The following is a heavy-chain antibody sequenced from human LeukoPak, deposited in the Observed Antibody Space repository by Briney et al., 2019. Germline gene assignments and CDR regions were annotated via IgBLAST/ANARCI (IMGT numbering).Heavy chain of an antibody. CDR2: IIPIFGTA. V-gene: IGHV1-69*05. J-gene: IGHJ5*02. Sequence: SVKVSCKASGGTFSSYAISWVRQAPGQGLEWMGGIIPIFGTANYAQKFQGRVTITRDTSASTAYMELSSLRSEDTAVCYCARDLRGYCGGGSCQAWGQGTLVTVSS. CDR1: GGTFSSYA. CDR3: ARDLRGYCGGGSCQA. D-gene: IGHD2-15*01.